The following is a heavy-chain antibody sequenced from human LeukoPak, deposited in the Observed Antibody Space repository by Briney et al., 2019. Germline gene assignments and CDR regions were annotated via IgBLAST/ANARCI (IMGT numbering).Heavy chain of an antibody. CDR1: GFTFSSYG. CDR3: AKDRVTGSIGFDP. CDR2: IRYDGSNK. J-gene: IGHJ5*02. D-gene: IGHD1-20*01. V-gene: IGHV3-30*02. Sequence: QPGGSLRLSCAASGFTFSSYGMHWVRQAPGKGLEWVAFIRYDGSNKYYADSVKGRFTISRDNSKNTLYLQMNSLRAEDTAVYYCAKDRVTGSIGFDPWGQGTLVTVSS.